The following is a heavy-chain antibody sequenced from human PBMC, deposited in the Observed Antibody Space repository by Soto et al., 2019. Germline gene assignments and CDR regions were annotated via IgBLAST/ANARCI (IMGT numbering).Heavy chain of an antibody. Sequence: ASVKLACKASGYTFTSYGISWVRQAPGQGLEWMGWISAYNGNTNYAQKLQGRVTMTTDTSTSTAYMELRSLRSDDTAVYYCARDLGKYDCWSGYKNWFDPWGQGTLVTVSS. V-gene: IGHV1-18*01. D-gene: IGHD3-3*01. J-gene: IGHJ5*02. CDR3: ARDLGKYDCWSGYKNWFDP. CDR1: GYTFTSYG. CDR2: ISAYNGNT.